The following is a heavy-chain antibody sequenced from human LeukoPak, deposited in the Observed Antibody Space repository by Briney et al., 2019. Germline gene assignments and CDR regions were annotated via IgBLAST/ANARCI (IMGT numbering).Heavy chain of an antibody. D-gene: IGHD6-13*01. V-gene: IGHV4-61*02. J-gene: IGHJ4*02. CDR2: IYTSGST. CDR1: GGSISSGDYS. CDR3: ARGRIPRGYSSSWDFYYFDY. Sequence: SQTLSLTCAVSGGSISSGDYSWSWIRQPAGKGLEWIGRIYTSGSTNYNPSLKSRVTMSVDTSKNQFSLKLSSVTAADTAVYYCARGRIPRGYSSSWDFYYFDYWGQGTLVTVSS.